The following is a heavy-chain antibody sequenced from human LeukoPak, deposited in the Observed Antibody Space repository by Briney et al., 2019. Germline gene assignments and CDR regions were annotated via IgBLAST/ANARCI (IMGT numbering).Heavy chain of an antibody. CDR2: INPGDSDT. CDR1: GYSFTTYW. Sequence: GESLQISCKGSGYSFTTYWIGWVRQLPGKGLEWMGIINPGDSDTRYSPSFQGQVTISADQSISTAHLQWSSLKASDTAMYYCARPRQWHRNDAFDIWGQGKMVTVSS. J-gene: IGHJ3*02. V-gene: IGHV5-51*01. CDR3: ARPRQWHRNDAFDI. D-gene: IGHD6-19*01.